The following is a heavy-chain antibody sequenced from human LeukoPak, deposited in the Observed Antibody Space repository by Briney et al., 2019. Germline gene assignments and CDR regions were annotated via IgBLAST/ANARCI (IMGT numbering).Heavy chain of an antibody. Sequence: SETLSLTCTVSGGSISSYYWSWIRQPPGKGLEWIGYIYYSGSIKYNPSLKSRVTISVDTSKNQFSLKLSSVTAADTAVYYCARWSGVDTAKENYYYYMDVWGKGTTVTISS. J-gene: IGHJ6*03. CDR2: IYYSGSI. CDR1: GGSISSYY. CDR3: ARWSGVDTAKENYYYYMDV. D-gene: IGHD5-18*01. V-gene: IGHV4-59*01.